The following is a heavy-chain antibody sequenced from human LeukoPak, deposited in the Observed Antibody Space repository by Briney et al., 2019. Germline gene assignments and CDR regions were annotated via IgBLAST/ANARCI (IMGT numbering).Heavy chain of an antibody. Sequence: GASVKVSCKASGGTFSSYAISWVRQAPGQGLEWMGRIIPILGIANYAQKFQGRVTITADKSTSTAYMELSSLRSEDTAVYYCAKDPHPYDSHLFVDYWGQGTLVTVSS. CDR2: IIPILGIA. J-gene: IGHJ4*02. CDR1: GGTFSSYA. V-gene: IGHV1-69*04. D-gene: IGHD3-22*01. CDR3: AKDPHPYDSHLFVDY.